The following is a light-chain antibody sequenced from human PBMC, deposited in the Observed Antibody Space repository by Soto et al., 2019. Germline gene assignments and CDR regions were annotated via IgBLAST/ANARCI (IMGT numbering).Light chain of an antibody. Sequence: EVVMRQSPATLSVSPGEVATLSCRASQSVSSNLAWYQQKPGQAPRLLIYDASNRATGIPARFSGSGSGTDFTLTISSLEPEDFAVYFCQQRRYWPLTFGGGTKVDIK. CDR2: DAS. V-gene: IGKV3-11*01. CDR1: QSVSSN. J-gene: IGKJ4*01. CDR3: QQRRYWPLT.